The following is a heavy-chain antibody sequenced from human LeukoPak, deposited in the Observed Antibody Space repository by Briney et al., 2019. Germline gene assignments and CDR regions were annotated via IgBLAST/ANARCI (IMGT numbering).Heavy chain of an antibody. CDR2: IYYSGST. D-gene: IGHD1-1*01. CDR3: ARVLWLEHYYYYYMDV. J-gene: IGHJ6*03. Sequence: PSETLSLTCTVSGGSISSSSYYWGWIRQPPGKGLEWIGSIYYSGSTYYNPSLKSRVTISVDTSKNQFSLKLSSVTAADTAVYYCARVLWLEHYYYYYMDVWGKGTTVTVSS. CDR1: GGSISSSSYY. V-gene: IGHV4-39*07.